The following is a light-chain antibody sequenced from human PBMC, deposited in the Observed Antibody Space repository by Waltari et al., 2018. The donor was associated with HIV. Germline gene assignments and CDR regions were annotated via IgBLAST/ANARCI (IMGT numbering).Light chain of an antibody. CDR2: EHN. CDR1: SGSLASHY. Sequence: NFMLTQPHSVSESPGTTVTISCTGNSGSLASHYVQVYQQRPGSAPTPVIYEHNQRPSGVPDRFSGSIDSSSNSASLTISGLKTEDEADYYCQSYDSITWVFGGGTKLTVL. V-gene: IGLV6-57*02. J-gene: IGLJ3*02. CDR3: QSYDSITWV.